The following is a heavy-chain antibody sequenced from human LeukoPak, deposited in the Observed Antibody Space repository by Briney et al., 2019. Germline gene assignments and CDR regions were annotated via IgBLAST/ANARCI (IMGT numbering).Heavy chain of an antibody. CDR2: INHSGST. CDR1: GGSFSGYY. V-gene: IGHV4-34*01. Sequence: SKTLSLTCAVYGGSFSGYYWSWIRQPPGKGLEWIGEINHSGSTNYNPSLKSRVTISVDTSKNQFSLKLSSVTAADTAVYYCARGRAAGPFNYWGQGTLVTVSS. J-gene: IGHJ4*02. D-gene: IGHD6-13*01. CDR3: ARGRAAGPFNY.